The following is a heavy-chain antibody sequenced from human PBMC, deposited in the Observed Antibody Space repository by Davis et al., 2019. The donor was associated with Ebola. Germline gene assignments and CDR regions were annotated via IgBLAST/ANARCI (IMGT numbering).Heavy chain of an antibody. CDR2: IIPVFGRT. D-gene: IGHD6-13*01. Sequence: AASVKVSCKAPGGTFSSDTINWVRQAPGLGLEWMGRIIPVFGRTDYAPNFQGTITADKATGTAYMELSSLTSEDTAVYYCARERSQYSSSWYDYWGQGTLVTVSS. V-gene: IGHV1-69*08. CDR3: ARERSQYSSSWYDY. CDR1: GGTFSSDT. J-gene: IGHJ4*02.